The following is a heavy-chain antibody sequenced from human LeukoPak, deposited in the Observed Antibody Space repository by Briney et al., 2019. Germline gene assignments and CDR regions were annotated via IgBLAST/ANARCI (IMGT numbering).Heavy chain of an antibody. J-gene: IGHJ4*02. CDR3: TRGGSPPFHY. CDR2: INPNSGGT. D-gene: IGHD2-15*01. CDR1: GYTFTEYH. Sequence: ASVKVSCKASGYTFTEYHLHWVRQATGQGLEWMGYINPNSGGTNYAQKFQGRVAMTSDTSFSTVYMELSRLRSDDTAVYYCTRGGSPPFHYWGQGTLVTVSS. V-gene: IGHV1-2*02.